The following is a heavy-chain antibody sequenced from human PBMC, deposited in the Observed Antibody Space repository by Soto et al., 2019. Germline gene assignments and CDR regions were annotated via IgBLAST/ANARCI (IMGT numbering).Heavy chain of an antibody. Sequence: PGGSLRLSCAASGFTFSSYGMHWVRQAPGKGLEWVAVIWYDGSNKYYADSVKGRFTISRDNSKNTLYLQMNSLRAEDTAVYYCARGPSTRPSTSMDIVATITPIDYWGQGTLVTVSS. CDR3: ARGPSTRPSTSMDIVATITPIDY. V-gene: IGHV3-33*01. J-gene: IGHJ4*02. CDR2: IWYDGSNK. CDR1: GFTFSSYG. D-gene: IGHD5-12*01.